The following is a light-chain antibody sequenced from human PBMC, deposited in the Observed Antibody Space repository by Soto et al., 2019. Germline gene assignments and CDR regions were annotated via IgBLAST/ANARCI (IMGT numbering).Light chain of an antibody. CDR1: QSISSR. Sequence: SQMTQSPSTLSAYVRDRVTITCRASQSISSRLAWYQQKPGKAPKRLIYKESSLESGAPPRFSGSGSGTEVTLTISSRQPDDFATYYCQQYNSYSPLTFGGGAKV. V-gene: IGKV1-5*03. CDR3: QQYNSYSPLT. J-gene: IGKJ4*01. CDR2: KES.